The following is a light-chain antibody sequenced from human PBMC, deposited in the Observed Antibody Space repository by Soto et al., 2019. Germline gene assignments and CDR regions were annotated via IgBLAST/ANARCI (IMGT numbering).Light chain of an antibody. CDR1: QSLLH. J-gene: IGKJ1*01. Sequence: DIVMTQSPDSLAVSLAERATINCKSSQSLLHLAWYQQKPGQPPKLLIYWASTRESGVPDRFSGSGSGTDFTLTISSLQAEDVAVYYCQQYYTTPVTFGQGTKVEIK. CDR2: WAS. CDR3: QQYYTTPVT. V-gene: IGKV4-1*01.